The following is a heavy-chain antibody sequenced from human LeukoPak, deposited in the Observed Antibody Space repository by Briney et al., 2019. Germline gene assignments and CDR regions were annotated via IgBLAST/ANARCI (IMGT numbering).Heavy chain of an antibody. CDR3: AKLPVSYSSGWSNFDY. CDR1: GFTFSSYA. CDR2: ISDSGGSS. J-gene: IGHJ4*02. Sequence: GGSLRLSCAASGFTFSSYAMSWIRQGPGKGLEWVSGISDSGGSSYYADSVKGRFTISRDNSKNTLYLQTNSLRAEDTAVYYCAKLPVSYSSGWSNFDYWGQGTLVTVPS. V-gene: IGHV3-23*01. D-gene: IGHD6-19*01.